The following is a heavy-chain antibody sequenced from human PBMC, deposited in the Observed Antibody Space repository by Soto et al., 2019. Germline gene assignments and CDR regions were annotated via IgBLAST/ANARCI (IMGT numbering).Heavy chain of an antibody. D-gene: IGHD2-2*01. CDR1: GFTFDGYA. J-gene: IGHJ6*02. CDR3: VKDIGSSNYYFGMAV. Sequence: PGGSLGLSCAASGFTFDGYAMHWVRQAPGKGLEWVSGMSWDSSKTAYADSVKGRFTISRDNAKNSLYLRMNSLRGEDTALYYCVKDIGSSNYYFGMAVWGQGTTVTVS. V-gene: IGHV3-9*01. CDR2: MSWDSSKT.